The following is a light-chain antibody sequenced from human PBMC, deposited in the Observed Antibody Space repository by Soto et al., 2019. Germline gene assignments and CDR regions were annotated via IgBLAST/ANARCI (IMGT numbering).Light chain of an antibody. V-gene: IGLV2-14*02. J-gene: IGLJ1*01. Sequence: QSALTQPASVSGSPGQSITISCTGTSSDVGSYKLVSWYQQYPGKAPKLMIYEGSKRPSGVSNRFSGSKSGNTASLTISGLQAEDEADYYCSSYTSSSTYVFGTGTKLTVL. CDR3: SSYTSSSTYV. CDR2: EGS. CDR1: SSDVGSYKL.